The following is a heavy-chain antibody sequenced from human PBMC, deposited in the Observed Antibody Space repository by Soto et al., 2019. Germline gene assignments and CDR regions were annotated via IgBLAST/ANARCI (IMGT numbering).Heavy chain of an antibody. CDR3: ARCIQGDYYYGMDV. V-gene: IGHV1-18*01. Sequence: ASVKVSCEASGYTFYSHSISWVRQAPGQGLEWMGRINGDYGNTQYAQKFRGRVTMTTDTSTTTVYMELTNLRSDDTAVYYCARCIQGDYYYGMDVWGQGTTVTVSS. CDR1: GYTFYSHS. CDR2: INGDYGNT. D-gene: IGHD5-18*01. J-gene: IGHJ6*02.